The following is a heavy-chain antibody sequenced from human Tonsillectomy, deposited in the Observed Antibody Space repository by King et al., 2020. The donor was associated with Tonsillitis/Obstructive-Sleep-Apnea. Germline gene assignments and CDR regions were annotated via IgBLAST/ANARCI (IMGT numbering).Heavy chain of an antibody. V-gene: IGHV4-34*01. CDR3: ARGPIXXAPXFXXSXXV. Sequence: VQLQQWGAGLLKPSETLSLTCAVFGGSFSGYYWNWIRQPPGKGLEWIGEINHSGSTKCNPSLKSRVTLSVDTSKNQFSLKLTSVTAADTAVFYCARGPIXXAPXFXXSXXVWXXGTAVTVSS. CDR2: INHSGST. J-gene: IGHJ6*03. CDR1: GGSFSGYY.